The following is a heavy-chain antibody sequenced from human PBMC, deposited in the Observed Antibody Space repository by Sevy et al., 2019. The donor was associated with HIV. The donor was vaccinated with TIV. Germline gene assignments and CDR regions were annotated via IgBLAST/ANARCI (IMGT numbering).Heavy chain of an antibody. CDR2: AYYRSKWII. J-gene: IGHJ3*02. Sequence: KQSQTLSLTCAISGDSVSSNNAAWNWIRLSPSRGLEWLGRAYYRSKWIIDYAVSVNGRININADTSKNQFSLQLNAVTPEDTAVYYCARGLVSAFDIWDQGTMVTVSS. CDR3: ARGLVSAFDI. V-gene: IGHV6-1*01. CDR1: GDSVSSNNAA. D-gene: IGHD2-21*01.